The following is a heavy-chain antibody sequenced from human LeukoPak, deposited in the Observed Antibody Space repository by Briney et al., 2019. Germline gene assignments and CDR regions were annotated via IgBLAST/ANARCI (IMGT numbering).Heavy chain of an antibody. V-gene: IGHV3-30*18. CDR2: ISYDGSNK. D-gene: IGHD3-3*01. J-gene: IGHJ4*02. Sequence: GRSLRLSCAASGFTFSSYGMHWVRQAPGKGLEGVAVISYDGSNKYYADFVKGRFTISRDNSKNTLYLQMNSLRTEDTAVYYCAKAIWSGDFLPLVDYWGQGTLVTVSS. CDR1: GFTFSSYG. CDR3: AKAIWSGDFLPLVDY.